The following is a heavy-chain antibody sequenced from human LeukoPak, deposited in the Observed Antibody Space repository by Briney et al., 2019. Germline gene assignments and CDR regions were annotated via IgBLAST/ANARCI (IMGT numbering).Heavy chain of an antibody. V-gene: IGHV3-30*02. J-gene: IGHJ4*02. CDR3: AKEGTTGTTGDY. D-gene: IGHD1-1*01. CDR1: GFTFSSYG. Sequence: GGSLRPSCAASGFTFSSYGMHWVRQAPGKGLEWVAFIRYDGSNKYYADSVKGRFTISRDNSKNTLYLQMNSLRAEDTAVYYCAKEGTTGTTGDYWGQGTLVTVSS. CDR2: IRYDGSNK.